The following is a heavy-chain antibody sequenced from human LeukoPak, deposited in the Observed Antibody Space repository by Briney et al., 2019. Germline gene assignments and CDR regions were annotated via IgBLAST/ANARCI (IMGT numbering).Heavy chain of an antibody. CDR3: ARDRDYGGFDY. CDR1: GFTVSSNF. V-gene: IGHV3-53*01. Sequence: GGFLRLSCAASGFTVSSNFMSWVRQAPGKGLEWVSVIYSVGSTYYANSVKGRLTISRDNSKNTLYLQMNSLRAEDTAVYYCARDRDYGGFDYWGQGTLVTVSS. CDR2: IYSVGST. J-gene: IGHJ4*02. D-gene: IGHD4-23*01.